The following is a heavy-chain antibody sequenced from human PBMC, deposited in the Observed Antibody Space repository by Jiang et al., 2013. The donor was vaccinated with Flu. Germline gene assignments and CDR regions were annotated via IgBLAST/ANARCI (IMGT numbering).Heavy chain of an antibody. D-gene: IGHD5-24*01. CDR2: ISYDGSNK. CDR1: GFTFSSYA. CDR3: ARQYGYNYGDYDY. Sequence: GVVQPGRSLRLSCAASGFTFSSYAMHWVRQAPGKGLEWVAVISYDGSNKYYADSVKGRFTISRDNSKNTLYLQMNSLRAEDTAVYYCARQYGYNYGDYDYWGQGTLVTVSS. J-gene: IGHJ4*02. V-gene: IGHV3-30*04.